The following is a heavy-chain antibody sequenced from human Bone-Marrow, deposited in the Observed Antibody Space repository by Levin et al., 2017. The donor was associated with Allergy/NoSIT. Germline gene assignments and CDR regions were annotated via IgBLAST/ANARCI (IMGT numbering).Heavy chain of an antibody. CDR2: ISDTGST. CDR3: ARELKENNFDTSGYYIDH. CDR1: GGSLSSGDYY. J-gene: IGHJ4*02. D-gene: IGHD3-22*01. V-gene: IGHV4-30-4*01. Sequence: NPSETLSLTCTVSGGSLSSGDYYWSWLRQTPGTGLECIGYISDTGSTYYNPSLKSRLTISVDTSRNQFSLKLSSVTAADTAIYYCARELKENNFDTSGYYIDHWGQGVLVTVSS.